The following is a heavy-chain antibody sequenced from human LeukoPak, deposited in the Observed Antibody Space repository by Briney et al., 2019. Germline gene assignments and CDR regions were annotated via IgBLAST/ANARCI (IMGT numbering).Heavy chain of an antibody. Sequence: GGSLPLSRAASELPLSSHSKNWVRDAPGNWLDRFSSTIVSGSLIYYPASRKRRFTISRDNTKNSLSLEMNTLRAESTAVYYCARGQDSSGYLHYGADVWGQGTTVTVSS. CDR2: TIVSGSLI. CDR1: ELPLSSHS. CDR3: ARGQDSSGYLHYGADV. V-gene: IGHV3-21*01. D-gene: IGHD3-22*01. J-gene: IGHJ6*02.